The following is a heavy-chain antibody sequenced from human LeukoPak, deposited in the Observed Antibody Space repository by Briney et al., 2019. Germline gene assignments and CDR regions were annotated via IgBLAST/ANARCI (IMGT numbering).Heavy chain of an antibody. D-gene: IGHD6-13*01. CDR3: ARKSLLIAAAGTTPLRYYYYYYMDV. CDR1: DGSISSYY. V-gene: IGHV4-4*07. Sequence: PSETLSLTCTVSDGSISSYYWSWIRQPAGKGLEWIRRIYTSGSTNYNPALKSRVTISVDKSKNQFSLKLSYVTDADTAVYYCARKSLLIAAAGTTPLRYYYYYYMDVGGKGTTVTVSS. J-gene: IGHJ6*03. CDR2: IYTSGST.